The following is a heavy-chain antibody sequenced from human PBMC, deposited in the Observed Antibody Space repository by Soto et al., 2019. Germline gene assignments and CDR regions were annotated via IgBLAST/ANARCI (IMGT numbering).Heavy chain of an antibody. Sequence: RASVKVSCKASGGTFSSYTISWVRQAPGQGLEWMGRIIPILGIANYAQKFQGRVTITADKSTSTAYMELSSLRSEDTAVYYCARDLMDVAARSFDYYYYMDVWGKGTTVTVSS. CDR1: GGTFSSYT. CDR3: ARDLMDVAARSFDYYYYMDV. J-gene: IGHJ6*03. CDR2: IIPILGIA. D-gene: IGHD6-6*01. V-gene: IGHV1-69*04.